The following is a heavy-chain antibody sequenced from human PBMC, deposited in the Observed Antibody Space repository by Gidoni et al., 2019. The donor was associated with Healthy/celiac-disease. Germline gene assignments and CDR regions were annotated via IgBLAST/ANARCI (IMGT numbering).Heavy chain of an antibody. J-gene: IGHJ4*02. CDR2: IYYSGST. V-gene: IGHV4-31*03. CDR1: GGSIRSGGYY. D-gene: IGHD2-15*01. Sequence: QVQLQESGPGLVKPSQTLSLTCTVSGGSIRSGGYYWSWIRQHPGKGLEWIGYIYYSGSTYYNPSLKSRVTISVDTSKNQFSLKLSSVTAADTAVYYCARDGVGGWSDVGTVYWGQGTLVTVSS. CDR3: ARDGVGGWSDVGTVY.